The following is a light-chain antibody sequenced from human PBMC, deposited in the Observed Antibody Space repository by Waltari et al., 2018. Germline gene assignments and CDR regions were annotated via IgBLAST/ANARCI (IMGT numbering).Light chain of an antibody. CDR1: QSVSRA. CDR2: GIF. Sequence: EIVLTQGPGTLSLYPGASATLSCRSSQSVSRALAWYQMKPVQAPRLLIYGIFNRAPVIPDRFSGSGSGTDFSLTISRLEPEDFAVYYCQHYVMLPVTFGQGTRVEVK. J-gene: IGKJ1*01. V-gene: IGKV3-20*01. CDR3: QHYVMLPVT.